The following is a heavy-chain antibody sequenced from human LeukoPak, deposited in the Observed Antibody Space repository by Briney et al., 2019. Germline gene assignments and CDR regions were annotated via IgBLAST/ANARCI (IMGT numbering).Heavy chain of an antibody. Sequence: GSLRLSCAASGFTVSSYSMNWVRQAPGKELEWVSSISSSSSYIYYADSVKGRFTISRDNAKNSLYLQMNSLRAEDTAVYYCARATMTDAFDIWGQGTMVTVSS. CDR3: ARATMTDAFDI. CDR1: GFTVSSYS. V-gene: IGHV3-21*01. D-gene: IGHD3-22*01. CDR2: ISSSSSYI. J-gene: IGHJ3*02.